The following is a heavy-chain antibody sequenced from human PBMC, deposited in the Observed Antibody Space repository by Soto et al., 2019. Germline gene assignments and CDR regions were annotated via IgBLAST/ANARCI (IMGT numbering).Heavy chain of an antibody. J-gene: IGHJ4*02. CDR3: ARAGSAIVGVVTASTGGYFDY. D-gene: IGHD2-15*01. CDR1: GYTFTSYY. V-gene: IGHV1-46*01. Sequence: QVQLVQSGAEVEKPGASVKLSCKASGYTFTSYYIHWVRQAPGQVLEWMGILNPTSGSTTYAQKFQGRVAMTRDTSTSTVYMELSSVRSEDTAVYYCARAGSAIVGVVTASTGGYFDYWGQGTLVTVSS. CDR2: LNPTSGST.